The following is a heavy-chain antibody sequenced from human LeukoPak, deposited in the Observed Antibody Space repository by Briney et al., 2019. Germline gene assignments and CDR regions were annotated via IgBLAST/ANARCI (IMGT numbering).Heavy chain of an antibody. CDR1: GFTFSSYG. CDR3: AKLHYYGSGSSTYFDY. V-gene: IGHV3-30*18. Sequence: SGGSLRLSCAASGFTFSSYGMHWVRRAPGKGLEWVALISYDGSKKYYADSVKGRFTISRDNSKNTLYLQMNSLRAEDTAVYYCAKLHYYGSGSSTYFDYWGQGTLVTVSS. D-gene: IGHD3-10*01. CDR2: ISYDGSKK. J-gene: IGHJ4*02.